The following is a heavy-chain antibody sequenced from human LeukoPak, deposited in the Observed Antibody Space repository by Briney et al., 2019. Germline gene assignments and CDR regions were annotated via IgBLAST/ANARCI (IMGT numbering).Heavy chain of an antibody. Sequence: PSETLSLTCAVYGGSFSGYYWSWIRQPPGKGLEWIGEINHSGRTNYNPSLKSRVTISVDTSKNQFSLKLSSVTAADTAVYYCASLNCSSTSCISPFDYWGQGTLVTVSS. D-gene: IGHD2-2*01. J-gene: IGHJ4*02. V-gene: IGHV4-34*01. CDR2: INHSGRT. CDR3: ASLNCSSTSCISPFDY. CDR1: GGSFSGYY.